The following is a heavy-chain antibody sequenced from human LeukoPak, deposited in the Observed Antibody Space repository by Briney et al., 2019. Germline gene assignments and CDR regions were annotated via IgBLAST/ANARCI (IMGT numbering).Heavy chain of an antibody. Sequence: ASVKVSCKASGYTFASYGLTWVRQAPGQGLEWMGWISVNNGNTNFAQKFRGRLTMTTDTSTSTVDMELRSLRSDDTAEYYCARAQLAAADDFWYFDLWGRGTLVTVSS. D-gene: IGHD6-13*01. CDR1: GYTFASYG. CDR3: ARAQLAAADDFWYFDL. V-gene: IGHV1-18*04. CDR2: ISVNNGNT. J-gene: IGHJ2*01.